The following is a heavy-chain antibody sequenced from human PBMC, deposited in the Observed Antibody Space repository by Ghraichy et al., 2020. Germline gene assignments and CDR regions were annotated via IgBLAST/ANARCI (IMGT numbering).Heavy chain of an antibody. J-gene: IGHJ4*02. CDR2: ISGSGSST. CDR1: GFSFSSYV. D-gene: IGHD2/OR15-2a*01. Sequence: GGSLRLSCAGSGFSFSSYVMSWVRQAPGKGLEWVSRISGSGSSTYYADSVRGRFTISRDNSKNSLCLQMNSLRAEDTAVYFCAKVEYSPAGNYFDYWGQGTLGTVSS. V-gene: IGHV3-23*01. CDR3: AKVEYSPAGNYFDY.